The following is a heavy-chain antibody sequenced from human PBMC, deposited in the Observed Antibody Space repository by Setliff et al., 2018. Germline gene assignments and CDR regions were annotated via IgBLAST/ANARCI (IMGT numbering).Heavy chain of an antibody. CDR2: IMPVLRIA. CDR3: VRGPYQSPGSY. J-gene: IGHJ4*02. D-gene: IGHD2-2*01. Sequence: ASVKVSCKALGATFNNYALNWVRQAPGQGLEWMGGIMPVLRIANYAHNFQGRATITADKSTGTAYLEMTGLRSDDTAVYFCVRGPYQSPGSYWGQGTLVTVSS. CDR1: GATFNNYA. V-gene: IGHV1-69*10.